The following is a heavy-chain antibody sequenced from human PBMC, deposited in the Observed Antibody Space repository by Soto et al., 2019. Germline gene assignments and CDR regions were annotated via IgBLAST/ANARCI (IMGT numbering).Heavy chain of an antibody. CDR3: AKTPGMRGWFDW. D-gene: IGHD6-19*01. J-gene: IGHJ4*02. Sequence: GGSLRLSCAASGFSVSSNYMSWVRQTPGKGLEWVSAISGSGTNTDYADTVKGRFTISRDNSKKTLYLQMDNLGVGDTAIYYCAKTPGMRGWFDWWGQGTQVTVSS. CDR1: GFSVSSNY. V-gene: IGHV3-23*01. CDR2: ISGSGTNT.